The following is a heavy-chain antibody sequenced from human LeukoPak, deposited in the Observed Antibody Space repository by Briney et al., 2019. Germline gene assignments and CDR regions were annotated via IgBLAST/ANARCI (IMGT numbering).Heavy chain of an antibody. CDR3: ARGCSSTSCDFDY. D-gene: IGHD2-2*01. J-gene: IGHJ4*02. CDR1: GGSFSGYY. CDR2: INHSGST. Sequence: SETLSLTCAVYGGSFSGYYWSWIRQLPGKGLEWIGEINHSGSTNYNPSLKSRVTTSVDTSKNQFSLKLSSVTAADTAVYYCARGCSSTSCDFDYWGQGTLVTVSS. V-gene: IGHV4-34*01.